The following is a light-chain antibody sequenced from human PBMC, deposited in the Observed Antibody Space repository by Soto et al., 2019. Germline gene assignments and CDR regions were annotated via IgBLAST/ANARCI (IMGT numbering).Light chain of an antibody. CDR1: QSVSSS. CDR2: DAS. Sequence: EIVLTQSPVTLSLSPGERATLSCRASQSVSSSLAWYQQKPGQAPRLLIYDASNRATGIPARFSGSGSGTDFTLTISSLEPEDFAVYDCQQRSNRQVTFGQGTRLEIK. CDR3: QQRSNRQVT. J-gene: IGKJ5*01. V-gene: IGKV3-11*01.